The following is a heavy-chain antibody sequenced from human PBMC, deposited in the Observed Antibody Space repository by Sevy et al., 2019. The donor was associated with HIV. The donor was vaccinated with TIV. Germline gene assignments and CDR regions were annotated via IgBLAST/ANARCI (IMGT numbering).Heavy chain of an antibody. CDR2: INHSGST. J-gene: IGHJ3*02. CDR1: GGSFSGYY. V-gene: IGHV4-34*01. CDR3: ARHCSGTSCSHAFDI. Sequence: SETLSLTCAVYGGSFSGYYWSWIRQPPGKGLEWIGEINHSGSTNYNPSLKSRVTISGDTSKNQFSLKLSPVTAADTAVYFCARHCSGTSCSHAFDIWGQGTMVTVSS. D-gene: IGHD2-2*01.